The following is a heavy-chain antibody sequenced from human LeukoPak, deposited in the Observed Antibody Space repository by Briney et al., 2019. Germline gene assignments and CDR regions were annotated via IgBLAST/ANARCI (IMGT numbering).Heavy chain of an antibody. Sequence: ASVKVSCKASGYTFTGYYMHWVRQAPGQGLEWMGWISPNSGGTNYAQKFQGRVTMTRDTSISTAYMELSRLRSDDTAVYYCARETSDYYDSSGYYLNWFDPWGQGTLVTVSS. V-gene: IGHV1-2*02. D-gene: IGHD3-22*01. CDR2: ISPNSGGT. CDR1: GYTFTGYY. CDR3: ARETSDYYDSSGYYLNWFDP. J-gene: IGHJ5*02.